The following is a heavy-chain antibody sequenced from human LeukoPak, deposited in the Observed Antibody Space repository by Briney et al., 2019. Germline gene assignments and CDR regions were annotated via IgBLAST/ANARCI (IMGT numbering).Heavy chain of an antibody. Sequence: GGSLRLSCVASGFIVSNNYMSWVRQAPGKGLEWVSAISISGDKTYYTDSVKGRFTISRDNSKNTVYLQMNSLRPDDTAVYYCAKEIRPNDYWGQGTLVTVSS. J-gene: IGHJ4*02. CDR1: GFIVSNNY. V-gene: IGHV3-23*01. CDR3: AKEIRPNDY. D-gene: IGHD4-17*01. CDR2: ISISGDKT.